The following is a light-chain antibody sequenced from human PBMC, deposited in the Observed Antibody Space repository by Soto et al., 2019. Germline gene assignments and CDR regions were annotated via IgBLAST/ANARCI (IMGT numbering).Light chain of an antibody. CDR1: QSLVYSYGNTY. V-gene: IGKV2-30*01. J-gene: IGKJ2*01. CDR3: TQGTHWPRETYT. CDR2: KVS. Sequence: DVVMTQSPLSLPVTLGQPASISCRSSQSLVYSYGNTYLNWFQQRPGQSPRRLIYKVSNRDSGVPDRFNGSGSGTDFTLKISRVEAEDVGVYYCTQGTHWPRETYTFGQGNKLE.